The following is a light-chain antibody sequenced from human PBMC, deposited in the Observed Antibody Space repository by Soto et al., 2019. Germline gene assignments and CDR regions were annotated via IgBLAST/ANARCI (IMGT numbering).Light chain of an antibody. CDR3: QKYNSAPLS. CDR1: QGIINY. CDR2: AAS. V-gene: IGKV1-27*01. Sequence: DIQMTQSPSSLSASVGDRVTITCRASQGIINYLAWYQQKPGKAPKLLIYAASTLQSGVTSRFSGSGSGTDFTLIISGLQPEDVATYYCQKYNSAPLSFGGGNKVEIK. J-gene: IGKJ4*01.